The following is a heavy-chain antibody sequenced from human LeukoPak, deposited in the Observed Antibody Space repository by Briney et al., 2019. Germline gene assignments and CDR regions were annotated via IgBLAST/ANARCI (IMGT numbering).Heavy chain of an antibody. V-gene: IGHV4-4*08. CDR3: ARNYCGGACYWDYFDY. J-gene: IGHJ4*02. Sequence: SETLSLTCTVSAGFISSSYWSWIRQSPGKGLEWIGYILNSGITNYNPSLRSRVTISVDTSKNQFSLKLSSVTAADTAMYYCARNYCGGACYWDYFDYWGPGTLVTVSS. D-gene: IGHD2-21*02. CDR1: AGFISSSY. CDR2: ILNSGIT.